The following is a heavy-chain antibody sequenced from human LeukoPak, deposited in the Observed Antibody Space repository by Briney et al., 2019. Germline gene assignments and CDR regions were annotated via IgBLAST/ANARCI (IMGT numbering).Heavy chain of an antibody. CDR2: INPNSGGT. CDR3: ASSVSYCSSTSCRPGDAFDI. V-gene: IGHV1-2*02. J-gene: IGHJ3*02. Sequence: GASXXVSCKASGYTFTGYYMHWVRQAPGQRLEWMGWINPNSGGTNYAQKFQGRVTMTRDTSISTAYMELSRLRSDDTAVYYCASSVSYCSSTSCRPGDAFDIWGQGTMVTVSA. D-gene: IGHD2-2*01. CDR1: GYTFTGYY.